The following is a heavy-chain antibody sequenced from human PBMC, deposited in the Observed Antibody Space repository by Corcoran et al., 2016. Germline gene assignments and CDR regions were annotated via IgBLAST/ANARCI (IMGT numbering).Heavy chain of an antibody. CDR3: ARDAVYYDILTGYPGGMDV. CDR2: IYSGGST. Sequence: EVQLVESGGGLIQPGGSLRLSCAASGFTVSSNYMSWVRQAPGKGLEWVSVIYSGGSTYYADSVKGRFTISRDNSKNTLYLQMKSLKAEDTAVYYCARDAVYYDILTGYPGGMDVWGQGPWSPSP. J-gene: IGHJ6*02. CDR1: GFTVSSNY. D-gene: IGHD3-9*01. V-gene: IGHV3-53*01.